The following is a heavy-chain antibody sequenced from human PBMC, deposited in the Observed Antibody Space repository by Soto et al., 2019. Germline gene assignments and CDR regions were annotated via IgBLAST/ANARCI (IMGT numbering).Heavy chain of an antibody. J-gene: IGHJ4*02. Sequence: QVQLVQSGAEVKKPGSSVNVSCKASGGTFSSYAISWVRQAPGQWLEWMGGIIPIFGTANYAQKFQGRVTITADESTSTAYMELSSLRSEDTAVYYCARGVTIFGVVINYFDYWGQGTLVTVSS. CDR3: ARGVTIFGVVINYFDY. CDR2: IIPIFGTA. V-gene: IGHV1-69*01. D-gene: IGHD3-3*01. CDR1: GGTFSSYA.